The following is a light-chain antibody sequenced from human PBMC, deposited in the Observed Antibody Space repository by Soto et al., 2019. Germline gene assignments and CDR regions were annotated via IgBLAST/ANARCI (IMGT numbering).Light chain of an antibody. J-gene: IGKJ3*01. CDR2: GAS. CDR1: QSVSSSF. Sequence: EIVLTQSPGTLSLSPGERATLSCRASQSVSSSFLAWYQQRPGQAPRLLIFGASYRASGIPDRFSGSGSGTDFTLTISRLAPEEFAVDYCEHYGNSSPSYTFDPGTNVD. V-gene: IGKV3-20*01. CDR3: EHYGNSSPSYT.